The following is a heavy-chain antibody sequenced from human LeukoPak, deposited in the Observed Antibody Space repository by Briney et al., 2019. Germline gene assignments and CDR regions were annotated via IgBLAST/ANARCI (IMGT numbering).Heavy chain of an antibody. CDR1: VGSISSSSYY. V-gene: IGHV4-39*07. CDR2: IYYSGST. D-gene: IGHD4-17*01. J-gene: IGHJ1*01. Sequence: KTSEPLSLTCTVSVGSISSSSYYWGWIRQPPGKGLEWTGSIYYSGSTYYNPSLKSRVTISVDTSKNQFSLKLSSVTAADTAVYYCARAMTTVTHTEYFQHWGQGTLVTVSS. CDR3: ARAMTTVTHTEYFQH.